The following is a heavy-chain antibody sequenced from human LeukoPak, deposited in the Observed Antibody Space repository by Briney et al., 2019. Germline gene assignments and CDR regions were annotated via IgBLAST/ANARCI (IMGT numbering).Heavy chain of an antibody. V-gene: IGHV4-59*08. J-gene: IGHJ5*02. CDR1: GGSLSSYY. CDR2: IDYSGST. D-gene: IGHD1-26*01. CDR3: ARLQVGATFDL. Sequence: PSETLSLTCTVSGGSLSSYYWSWIRQPPGQGLEWIGFIDYSGSTNYSPSLKSRVTISVDTSKNNFSLKLSSVTAAETAVYYCARLQVGATFDLWGQGALVTVSS.